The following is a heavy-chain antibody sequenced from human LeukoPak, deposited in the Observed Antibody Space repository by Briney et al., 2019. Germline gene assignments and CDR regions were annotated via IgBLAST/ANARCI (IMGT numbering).Heavy chain of an antibody. Sequence: ASVKVSCKASGYTFTSYDINWVRQATGQGLEWMGWMNPNSGNTGYAQKFQGRVTITRNTSISTAYMELSRLRSDDTAVYYCARDKGLLWFGTDYWGQGTLVTVSS. CDR2: MNPNSGNT. J-gene: IGHJ4*02. CDR3: ARDKGLLWFGTDY. D-gene: IGHD3-10*01. V-gene: IGHV1-8*03. CDR1: GYTFTSYD.